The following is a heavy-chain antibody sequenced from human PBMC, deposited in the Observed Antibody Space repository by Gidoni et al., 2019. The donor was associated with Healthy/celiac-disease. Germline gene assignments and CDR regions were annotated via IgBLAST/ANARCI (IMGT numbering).Heavy chain of an antibody. J-gene: IGHJ4*02. CDR2: INPSGGST. CDR1: GYTFTSYY. CDR3: AREGRADIVVVPAAADY. Sequence: QVQLVQSGAEVKKPGASVKVSCKASGYTFTSYYMHWVRQAPGQGLEWMGIINPSGGSTSYAQKFQGRVTMTRDTSTSTVYMELSSLRSEDTAVYYCAREGRADIVVVPAAADYWGQGTLVTVSS. V-gene: IGHV1-46*01. D-gene: IGHD2-2*01.